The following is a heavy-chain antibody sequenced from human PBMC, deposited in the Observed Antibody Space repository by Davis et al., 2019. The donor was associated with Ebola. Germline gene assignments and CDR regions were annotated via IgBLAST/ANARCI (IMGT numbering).Heavy chain of an antibody. D-gene: IGHD3-9*01. Sequence: ESPKLSCKDSGNSFSTHCIAWVPQMPGKGLGWMALIYTRDSDTTYSPSFRGQVTISADQSFKTACLQWTSLKASDTAMYYCASLRRTMTGMDDAFDIWGQGTMVTVSS. V-gene: IGHV5-51*01. CDR2: IYTRDSDT. CDR1: GNSFSTHC. CDR3: ASLRRTMTGMDDAFDI. J-gene: IGHJ3*02.